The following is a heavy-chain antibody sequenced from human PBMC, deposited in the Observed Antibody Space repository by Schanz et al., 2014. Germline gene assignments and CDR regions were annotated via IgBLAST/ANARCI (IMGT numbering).Heavy chain of an antibody. CDR3: AKDLYNYGIFDS. J-gene: IGHJ5*01. V-gene: IGHV3-23*01. CDR2: MSGSGSTA. D-gene: IGHD3-16*01. CDR1: GFTFFGSFA. Sequence: EVQLLESGGGLVQPGGSLRLSCAGSGFTFFGSFAMSCVRQAPGKGLEWVSGMSGSGSTADYADSVKGRFTISRDNSRKTLYLQMNSLRADDTAVYYCAKDLYNYGIFDSWGQGTLVTVSS.